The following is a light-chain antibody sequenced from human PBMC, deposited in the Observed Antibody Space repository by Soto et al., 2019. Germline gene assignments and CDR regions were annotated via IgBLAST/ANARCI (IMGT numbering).Light chain of an antibody. V-gene: IGKV1-39*01. CDR2: AAS. CDR1: QSMRSY. Sequence: DIQMTQSPSSLSASVGDRVTITCRASQSMRSYLNWYQQKPGKAPKLLIYAASSLQSGVPSRFSGSGSGTDFTLTISSLQPEDFATYYCQQSYSTPYTFGQGPKLEIK. J-gene: IGKJ2*01. CDR3: QQSYSTPYT.